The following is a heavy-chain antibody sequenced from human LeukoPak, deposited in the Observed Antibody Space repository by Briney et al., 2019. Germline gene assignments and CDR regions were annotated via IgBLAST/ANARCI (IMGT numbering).Heavy chain of an antibody. J-gene: IGHJ4*02. CDR1: GYTLTSYG. Sequence: ASVKVSCKASGYTLTSYGISWVRQAPGQGLEWMGWISAYNGNTNYAQKLQCRVTMTTDTSTSTAYMELRSLRSDDTAVYYCARDSEDIVVVPAAPCGYWGQGTLVTVSS. CDR3: ARDSEDIVVVPAAPCGY. CDR2: ISAYNGNT. V-gene: IGHV1-18*01. D-gene: IGHD2-2*01.